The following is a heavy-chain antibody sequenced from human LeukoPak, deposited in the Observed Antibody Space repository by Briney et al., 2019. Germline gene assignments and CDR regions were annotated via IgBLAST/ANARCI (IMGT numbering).Heavy chain of an antibody. CDR2: IYYSGST. CDR1: GGSISSYY. Sequence: SETLSLTCTVSGGSISSYYLGWIRQPPGKGLEWIGSIYYSGSTYYNPSLKSRVTISVDTSKNQFSLKLSSVTAADTAVYYCARSRPYYYDSSGYFDYWGQGTLVTVSS. V-gene: IGHV4-39*01. J-gene: IGHJ4*02. D-gene: IGHD3-22*01. CDR3: ARSRPYYYDSSGYFDY.